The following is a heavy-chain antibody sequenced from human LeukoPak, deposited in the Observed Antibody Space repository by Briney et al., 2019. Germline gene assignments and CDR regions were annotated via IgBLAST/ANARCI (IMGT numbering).Heavy chain of an antibody. D-gene: IGHD4-23*01. CDR3: ARNNDYGGNLFDY. Sequence: GGSLRLSCAASGFTFTSYAMSWVRQAPGKGLEWVSVIYSGGSTYYADSVKGRFTISRDNSKNTLYLQMNSLRAEDTAVYYCARNNDYGGNLFDYWGQGTLVTVSS. V-gene: IGHV3-66*01. CDR2: IYSGGST. J-gene: IGHJ4*02. CDR1: GFTFTSYA.